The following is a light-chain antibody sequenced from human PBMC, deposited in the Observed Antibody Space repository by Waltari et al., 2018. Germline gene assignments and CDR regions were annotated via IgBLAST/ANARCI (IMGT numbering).Light chain of an antibody. V-gene: IGKV3-15*01. Sequence: EVLMTQSPPTLSVSPGERATLSCRASQSIARNLAGYQQKPGQAPRILIYGASTRDTDVPDRFSGSGSGTVFTLTISSLQSEDFAVYYCQQDNWRTFGQGTKLEIK. CDR3: QQDNWRT. CDR2: GAS. J-gene: IGKJ2*01. CDR1: QSIARN.